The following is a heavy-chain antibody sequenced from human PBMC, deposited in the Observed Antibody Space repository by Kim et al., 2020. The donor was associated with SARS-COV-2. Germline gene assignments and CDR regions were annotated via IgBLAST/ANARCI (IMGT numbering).Heavy chain of an antibody. J-gene: IGHJ6*02. V-gene: IGHV1-69*13. CDR3: ARPGTMVRGEDYYGMDV. D-gene: IGHD3-10*01. CDR2: IIPIFGTA. Sequence: SVKVSCKASGGTFSSYAISWVRQAPGQGLEWMGGIIPIFGTANYAQKFQGRVTITADESTSTAYMELSSLRSEDTAVYYCARPGTMVRGEDYYGMDVWGQGTTVTVSS. CDR1: GGTFSSYA.